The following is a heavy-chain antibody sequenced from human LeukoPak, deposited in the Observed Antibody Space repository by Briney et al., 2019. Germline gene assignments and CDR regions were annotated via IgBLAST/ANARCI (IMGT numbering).Heavy chain of an antibody. Sequence: PSETLSLTCAVSGYSISSGYYWVWIRQPPGKGLEWIGSIYHSGSTYYNPSLKSRVTISVDTSKNQFSLKLSSVTAADTAVYYCARLGVPGKVVVPAEDYWGQGTLVTVSS. J-gene: IGHJ4*02. CDR1: GYSISSGYY. CDR2: IYHSGST. CDR3: ARLGVPGKVVVPAEDY. D-gene: IGHD2-2*01. V-gene: IGHV4-38-2*01.